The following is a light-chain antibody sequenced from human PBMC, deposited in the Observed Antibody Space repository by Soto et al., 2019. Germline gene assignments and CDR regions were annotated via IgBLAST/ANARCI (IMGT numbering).Light chain of an antibody. CDR3: QQYGSSPMFT. V-gene: IGKV3-20*01. CDR1: QSVSSSY. J-gene: IGKJ3*01. Sequence: EIVLTQSPGTLSLSPGERATLSCRASQSVSSSYLAWYQQKPGQAPRLLIYGTSGRATGIPDRFSGSGSGTYFTLTISRLEPEDFAVYYCQQYGSSPMFTFGPGTKVHIK. CDR2: GTS.